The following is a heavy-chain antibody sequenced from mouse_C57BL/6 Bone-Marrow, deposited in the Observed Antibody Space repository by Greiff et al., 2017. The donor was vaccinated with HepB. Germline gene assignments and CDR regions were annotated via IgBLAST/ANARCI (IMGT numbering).Heavy chain of an antibody. CDR1: GFNIKDYY. Sequence: EVQLQQSGAELVKPGASVKLSCTASGFNIKDYYMHWVKQRTEQGLEWMGRFDPEDGETKYARKSQGKATITADTSSNTAYLQLSSLTSEDTAVYYCARYGNPFDSWGQGTTLTVSS. CDR2: FDPEDGET. V-gene: IGHV14-2*01. CDR3: ARYGNPFDS. D-gene: IGHD2-10*02. J-gene: IGHJ2*01.